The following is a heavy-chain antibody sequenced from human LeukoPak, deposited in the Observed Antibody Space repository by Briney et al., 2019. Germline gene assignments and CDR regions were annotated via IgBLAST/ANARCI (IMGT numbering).Heavy chain of an antibody. CDR3: ASLLSPYYYYGMDV. D-gene: IGHD2-15*01. J-gene: IGHJ6*02. CDR2: INHSGST. Sequence: SETLSLTCAVYGGSFSGYYWSWIRQPPGKGLEWIGEINHSGSTNYNLSLKSRVTISVDTSKNQFSLKLSSVTAADTAVYYCASLLSPYYYYGMDVWGQGTTVTVSS. V-gene: IGHV4-34*01. CDR1: GGSFSGYY.